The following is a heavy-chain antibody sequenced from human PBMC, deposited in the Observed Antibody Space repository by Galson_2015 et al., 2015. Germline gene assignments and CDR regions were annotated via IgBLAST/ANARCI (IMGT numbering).Heavy chain of an antibody. D-gene: IGHD1-26*01. CDR3: TTDGQGGTYPYDS. CDR2: FGPEDGET. CDR1: GYTLIELP. Sequence: SVKVSCKVAGYTLIELPIHWVRQAPGKGLEWMGGFGPEDGETIYPQKFRGRVTMTEDTSTDTTYMELSSLRSGDTAVYFCTTDGQGGTYPYDSWGQGTLVTVSS. J-gene: IGHJ5*01. V-gene: IGHV1-24*01.